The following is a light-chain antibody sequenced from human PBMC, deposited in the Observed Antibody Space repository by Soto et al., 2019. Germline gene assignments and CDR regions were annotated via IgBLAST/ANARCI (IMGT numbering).Light chain of an antibody. V-gene: IGKV1-5*03. CDR3: QHYNSYSEA. J-gene: IGKJ1*01. Sequence: DVQMTQSPSTLSASVSDIVTISCRASQNVFSRLAWYQQKPGKAPKLLIYKASTLKSGVPSRFSGSGSGTEFTLTISSLQPDDFATYYCQHYNSYSEAFGQGTKVDIK. CDR1: QNVFSR. CDR2: KAS.